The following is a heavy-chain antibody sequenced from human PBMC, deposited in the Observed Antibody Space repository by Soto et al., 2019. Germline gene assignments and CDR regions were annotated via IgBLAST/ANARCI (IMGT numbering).Heavy chain of an antibody. J-gene: IGHJ4*02. D-gene: IGHD4-4*01. CDR3: ARGSRVTKGVVDY. V-gene: IGHV3-74*01. Sequence: EVQLVESGGGLVQPGVSLRLSCAASGFTFSSNWMHWVRQAPGKGLVWVSRINSDGSSISYADSLKGRFTISRDNAKNTVYLQMNNLRAEDTAVYYCARGSRVTKGVVDYWGQGTLVTVSS. CDR2: INSDGSSI. CDR1: GFTFSSNW.